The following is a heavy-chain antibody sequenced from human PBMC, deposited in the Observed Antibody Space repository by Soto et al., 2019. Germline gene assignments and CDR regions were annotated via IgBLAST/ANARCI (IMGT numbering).Heavy chain of an antibody. J-gene: IGHJ4*02. Sequence: GGSLRLSCAASGFTFSSYAMHWVRQAPGKGLEWVAVISYDGSNKYYADSVKGRFTISRDNSKNTLYLQMNSLRAEDTAVYYCARGPRRYDYDSSGYLAYWGQGTMVTVYS. CDR3: ARGPRRYDYDSSGYLAY. V-gene: IGHV3-30-3*01. CDR1: GFTFSSYA. D-gene: IGHD3-22*01. CDR2: ISYDGSNK.